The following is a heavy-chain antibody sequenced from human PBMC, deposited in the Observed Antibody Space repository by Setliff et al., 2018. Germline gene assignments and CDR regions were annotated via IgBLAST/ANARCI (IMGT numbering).Heavy chain of an antibody. V-gene: IGHV4-59*01. Sequence: PSETLSLTCTVSGGSISSYYWSWIRQPPGKGLECIGYIYYSGSTNYNPSLKSRVTISLDTSKNQFSLKLSSVTAADTAVYYCARARGGGYDSSGYYYGMDAFDVWGQGTMVTVSS. CDR1: GGSISSYY. CDR3: ARARGGGYDSSGYYYGMDAFDV. D-gene: IGHD3-22*01. J-gene: IGHJ3*01. CDR2: IYYSGST.